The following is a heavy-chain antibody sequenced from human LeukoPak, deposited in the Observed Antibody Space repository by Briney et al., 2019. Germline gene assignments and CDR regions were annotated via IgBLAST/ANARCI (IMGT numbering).Heavy chain of an antibody. CDR2: ISCDGSNI. Sequence: GGSLRLSCAASGFTFSSYAMHWVRQAPGKGLEWVADISCDGSNIYYADSVKGRFTISRDNSKNTLYLQMNSLRAEDTGVSYCVREVAGYENAFDIWGQGTMVTVSS. D-gene: IGHD2-8*02. CDR3: VREVAGYENAFDI. J-gene: IGHJ3*02. CDR1: GFTFSSYA. V-gene: IGHV3-30*04.